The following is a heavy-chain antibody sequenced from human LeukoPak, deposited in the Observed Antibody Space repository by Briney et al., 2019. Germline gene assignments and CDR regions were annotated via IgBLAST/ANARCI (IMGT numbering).Heavy chain of an antibody. CDR2: INPNSGGT. CDR1: GYTFTGYY. D-gene: IGHD6-6*01. Sequence: ASVKVSCKASGYTFTGYYMHRVRQASGQGLEWMGRINPNSGGTNYAQKFQGRVTMTRDTSISTAYMELSRLRSDDTAVYYCARAEGPIAARTYYYYYYMDVWGKGTTVTVSS. CDR3: ARAEGPIAARTYYYYYYMDV. J-gene: IGHJ6*03. V-gene: IGHV1-2*06.